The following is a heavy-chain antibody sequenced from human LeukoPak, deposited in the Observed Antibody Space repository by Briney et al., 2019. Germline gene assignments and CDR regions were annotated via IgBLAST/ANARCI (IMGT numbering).Heavy chain of an antibody. V-gene: IGHV1-3*01. D-gene: IGHD2-2*01. CDR2: INAGNGNI. Sequence: ASVKVSCKASGHTSTTYAIHWVRRAPRQGLEWMGWINAGNGNIKYSQKFQGRVTITGDTSASTAYMELSSLRSEDTAVYYCARGYCSSTSCYMDVWGQGTTVT. CDR3: ARGYCSSTSCYMDV. J-gene: IGHJ6*02. CDR1: GHTSTTYA.